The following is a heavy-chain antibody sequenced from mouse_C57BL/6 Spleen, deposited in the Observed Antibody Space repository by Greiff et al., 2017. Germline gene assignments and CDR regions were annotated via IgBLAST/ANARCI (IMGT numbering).Heavy chain of an antibody. CDR2: IDPSDSET. V-gene: IGHV1-52*01. CDR3: ARDDDYLYCFDY. D-gene: IGHD2-3*01. CDR1: GYTFTSYW. J-gene: IGHJ2*01. Sequence: VQLQQPGAELVRPGSSVKLSCKASGYTFTSYWMHWVKQRPRQGLEWIGNIDPSDSETNYNQKFKDKATLTVDKSSSTAYMQLSSLTSEDSAVYYCARDDDYLYCFDYWGHGTTRTVSS.